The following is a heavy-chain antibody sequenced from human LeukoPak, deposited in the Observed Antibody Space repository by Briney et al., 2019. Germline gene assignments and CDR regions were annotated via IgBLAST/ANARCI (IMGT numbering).Heavy chain of an antibody. J-gene: IGHJ6*03. D-gene: IGHD1-7*01. CDR3: ARGRYNWNFIGYYYYMDV. CDR1: GGSISSDY. V-gene: IGHV4-59*01. CDR2: IYYSGRT. Sequence: SETLSLTCTVSGGSISSDYWSWIRPPPGKGREWMGYIYYSGRTNYNPSLKSRVTIPVDTSKNKFSLKLSSVTAADTAVYYWARGRYNWNFIGYYYYMDVWGKGNTVTVSS.